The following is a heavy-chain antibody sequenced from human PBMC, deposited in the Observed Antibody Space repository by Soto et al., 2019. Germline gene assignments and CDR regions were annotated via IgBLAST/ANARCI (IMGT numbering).Heavy chain of an antibody. D-gene: IGHD5-12*01. CDR3: AGGRGWGDGYNFWFDY. V-gene: IGHV3-21*02. J-gene: IGHJ4*02. CDR2: ISSSSSYI. Sequence: EVQLVESGGGLVKPGGSLRLSCAASGFTFSTYSMNWVRQAPGKGLEWVSSISSSSSYIYYADSVKGRFTISRDNDKNSLYLQTNSRRAEDTAVYYCAGGRGWGDGYNFWFDYWGQGTLVTVSS. CDR1: GFTFSTYS.